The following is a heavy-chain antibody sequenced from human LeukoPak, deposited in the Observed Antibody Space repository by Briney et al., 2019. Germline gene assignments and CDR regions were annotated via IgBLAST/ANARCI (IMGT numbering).Heavy chain of an antibody. D-gene: IGHD3-3*01. J-gene: IGHJ5*02. CDR2: INPNSGGT. CDR3: ARREAGYYDFWSGYYYGWFDP. CDR1: GYTFTGYY. Sequence: ASVKVSCKASGYTFTGYYMHWVRQAPGQGLEWMGWINPNSGGTNYAQKFQGRVTMTRDTSISTAYMVLSRLRSDDTAVYYCARREAGYYDFWSGYYYGWFDPWGQGTLVTVSS. V-gene: IGHV1-2*02.